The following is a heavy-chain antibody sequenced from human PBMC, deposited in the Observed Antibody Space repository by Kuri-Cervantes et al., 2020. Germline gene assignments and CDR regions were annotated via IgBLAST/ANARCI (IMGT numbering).Heavy chain of an antibody. V-gene: IGHV4-61*08. CDR3: ARGRWYFDL. J-gene: IGHJ2*01. CDR1: GGSVSSGGYL. Sequence: ESLKISCTVSGGSVSSGGYLWSWIRQPPGKGLEWIGNIYYSGSTNYKSSLKSRVTISVDTSKNQFSLKLSSVTAADTAVYYCARGRWYFDLWGRGTLVTVSS. CDR2: IYYSGST.